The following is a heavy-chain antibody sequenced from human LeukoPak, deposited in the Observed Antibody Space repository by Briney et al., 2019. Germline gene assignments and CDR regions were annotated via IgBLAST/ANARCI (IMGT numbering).Heavy chain of an antibody. CDR3: ARVKNRAVGDKQH. CDR2: INPDSGGT. V-gene: IGHV1-2*02. J-gene: IGHJ1*01. Sequence: ASVNVSCKSSVYIFTHAYIHWVRPAPGRGLEGMGWINPDSGGTIYAQKSQGRVTMTRDTSISTVYMELSSLRSDDTAVYYCARVKNRAVGDKQHWGRGTLVTVSS. CDR1: VYIFTHAY. D-gene: IGHD2-21*01.